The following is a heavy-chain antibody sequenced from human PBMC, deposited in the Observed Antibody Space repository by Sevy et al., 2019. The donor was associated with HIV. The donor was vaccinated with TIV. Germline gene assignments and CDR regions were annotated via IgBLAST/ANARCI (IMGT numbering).Heavy chain of an antibody. D-gene: IGHD2-15*01. Sequence: SETLSLTCTVSGDSIGNNYWSWIRQPPGKGLEWIGYFYYSGRTNYNPSLKSRVTISADTSKNQFSLKVISVTAADTAVYFCGSCSPGYYYAMDVWGQGTTVTVSS. CDR2: FYYSGRT. V-gene: IGHV4-59*01. CDR3: GSCSPGYYYAMDV. J-gene: IGHJ6*02. CDR1: GDSIGNNY.